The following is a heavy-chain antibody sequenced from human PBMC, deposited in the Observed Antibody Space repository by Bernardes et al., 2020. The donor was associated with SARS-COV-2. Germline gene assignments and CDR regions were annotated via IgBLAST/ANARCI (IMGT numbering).Heavy chain of an antibody. D-gene: IGHD2-21*01. J-gene: IGHJ4*02. CDR3: ARTFYYDRGGDSVFDQ. CDR1: GYTFSDYY. Sequence: ASVKVSCKASGYTFSDYYIHWLRQAPGQGLEWMGWISPKSGATNYAQNFQGRVTMTRDTSINTDYMELNRLRSDDTAVYYCARTFYYDRGGDSVFDQGGQGTLLTVSS. CDR2: ISPKSGAT. V-gene: IGHV1-2*02.